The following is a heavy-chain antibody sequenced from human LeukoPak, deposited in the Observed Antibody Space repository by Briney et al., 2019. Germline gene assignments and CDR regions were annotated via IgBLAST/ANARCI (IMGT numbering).Heavy chain of an antibody. Sequence: GGSLRLSCAASGFTFSSHSMNWVRQAPGKGLEWVSSISGDTTYIYYADSVKGRFTISRDNAKNSLYLHMGSLRAEDTAVYYCARWETITIAEGDYWGQGTLVTVSS. D-gene: IGHD3-9*01. CDR3: ARWETITIAEGDY. V-gene: IGHV3-21*01. CDR1: GFTFSSHS. CDR2: ISGDTTYI. J-gene: IGHJ4*02.